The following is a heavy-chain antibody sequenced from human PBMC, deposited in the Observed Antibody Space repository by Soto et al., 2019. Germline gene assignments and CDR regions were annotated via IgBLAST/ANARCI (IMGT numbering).Heavy chain of an antibody. D-gene: IGHD5-18*01. CDR1: GFTFSSYS. CDR2: ISSSSSYI. V-gene: IGHV3-21*01. CDR3: ARDAVGYSYGPLYFDY. Sequence: GGSLRLSCAASGFTFSSYSMNWVRQAPGKGLEWVSSISSSSSYIYYADSVKGRFTISRDNAKNSLYLQMNSLRAEDTAVYYCARDAVGYSYGPLYFDYWGQGTLVTVS. J-gene: IGHJ4*02.